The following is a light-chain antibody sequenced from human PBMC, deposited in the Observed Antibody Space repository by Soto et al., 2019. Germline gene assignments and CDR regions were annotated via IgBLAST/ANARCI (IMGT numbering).Light chain of an antibody. CDR3: NSYAGSNNVV. CDR1: SSDVGGYNY. CDR2: EVS. V-gene: IGLV2-8*01. Sequence: QSALTQHPSASGSPGQSVTISCTGTSSDVGGYNYVSWYQHHPGKAPKLMIYEVSKRPSGVPDRFSGSKSGNTASLTVSGLQAEDEADYYCNSYAGSNNVVFGGGTKLTVL. J-gene: IGLJ2*01.